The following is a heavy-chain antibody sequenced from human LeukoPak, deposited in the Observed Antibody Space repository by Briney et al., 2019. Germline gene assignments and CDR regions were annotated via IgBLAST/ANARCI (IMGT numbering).Heavy chain of an antibody. Sequence: GGSLRLSCAASGFTVSSNSMSWVRQAPGLGLEWVSVIYGGGSTYYADSVKGRFTISRDNSKNTLYLQMNSLRAEDTAVYYCAKNTGSYDFWSGYYTGESWFDPWGQGTLVTVSS. J-gene: IGHJ5*02. CDR1: GFTVSSNS. D-gene: IGHD3-3*01. V-gene: IGHV3-66*01. CDR3: AKNTGSYDFWSGYYTGESWFDP. CDR2: IYGGGST.